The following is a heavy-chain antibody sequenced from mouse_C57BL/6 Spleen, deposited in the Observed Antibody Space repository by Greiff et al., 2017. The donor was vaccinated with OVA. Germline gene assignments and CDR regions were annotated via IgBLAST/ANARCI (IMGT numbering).Heavy chain of an antibody. CDR3: AREGYYDYPAWFAY. CDR1: GYAFSSSW. Sequence: QVQLKQSGPELVKPGASVKISCKASGYAFSSSWMNWVKQRPGKGLEWIGRIYPGDGDTNYNGKFKGKATLTADKSSSTAYMQLSSLTSEDSAVYFCAREGYYDYPAWFAYWGQGTLVTVSA. V-gene: IGHV1-82*01. CDR2: IYPGDGDT. D-gene: IGHD2-4*01. J-gene: IGHJ3*01.